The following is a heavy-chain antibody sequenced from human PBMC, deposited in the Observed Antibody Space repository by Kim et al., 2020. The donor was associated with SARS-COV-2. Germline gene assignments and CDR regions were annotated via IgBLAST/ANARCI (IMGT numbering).Heavy chain of an antibody. V-gene: IGHV3-66*01. CDR3: ARSPYYDSSVDY. CDR1: GFTVSSNY. CDR2: IYSGGST. Sequence: GGSLRLSCAASGFTVSSNYMSWVRQAPGKGLEWVSVIYSGGSTYYADSVKGRFTISRDNSKNTLYLQMNSLRAEDTAVYYCARSPYYDSSVDYWGQGTLVTVSS. J-gene: IGHJ4*02. D-gene: IGHD3-22*01.